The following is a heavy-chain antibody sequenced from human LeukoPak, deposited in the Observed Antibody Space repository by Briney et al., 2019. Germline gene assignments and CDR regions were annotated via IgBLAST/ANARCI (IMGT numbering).Heavy chain of an antibody. CDR2: INHSGST. V-gene: IGHV4-34*01. D-gene: IGHD3-10*01. CDR1: GGSFSGYY. Sequence: SETLSLTCAVYGGSFSGYYWSWIRQPPGKGLEWIGEINHSGSTNYNPSLKSRVTISVDTSKNQFSLKLSSVTAADTAVYYCARKSIMVRGVIKSYYYGMDVWGQGTTVTVSS. CDR3: ARKSIMVRGVIKSYYYGMDV. J-gene: IGHJ6*02.